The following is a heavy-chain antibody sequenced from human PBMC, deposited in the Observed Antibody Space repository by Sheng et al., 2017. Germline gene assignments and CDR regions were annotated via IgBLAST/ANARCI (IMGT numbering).Heavy chain of an antibody. Sequence: QVQLQESGPGLVKPSQTLSLTCTVSGDSISSGNYYWSWIRQPAGKGLEWVGRVYPTGNTNYNPSLESRVTISLDTSRNQFSLRLTSVTAADTAVYYCARDGVLTYCGGDCYSYYWGQGTPVTVSS. V-gene: IGHV4-61*02. CDR1: GDSISSGNYY. D-gene: IGHD2-21*01. CDR2: VYPTGNT. CDR3: ARDGVLTYCGGDCYSYY. J-gene: IGHJ4*01.